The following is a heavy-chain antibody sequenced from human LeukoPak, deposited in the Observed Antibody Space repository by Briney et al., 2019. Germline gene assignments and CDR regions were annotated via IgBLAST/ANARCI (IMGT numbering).Heavy chain of an antibody. J-gene: IGHJ4*02. CDR1: GYSFTSYW. Sequence: KAGEPLKISCKGSGYSFTSYWIGWVRQMPGKGLEWMGIIYPGDSDTRYSPSFQGQVTISADKSISTAYLQWRSLKASDTAMYYCGRYDTTGYYFDYWGQGTLVTVSS. CDR3: GRYDTTGYYFDY. CDR2: IYPGDSDT. V-gene: IGHV5-51*01. D-gene: IGHD3-22*01.